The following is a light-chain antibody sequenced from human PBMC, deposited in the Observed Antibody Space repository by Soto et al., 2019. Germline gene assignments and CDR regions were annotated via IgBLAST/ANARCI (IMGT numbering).Light chain of an antibody. CDR3: QHCNTPSIA. J-gene: IGKJ4*01. Sequence: DIQMIQSPATRSASVGDRITITCRASENICKYVAWYQQKSGSAPNLLIYAASDLESGVPSRFSGSGSGTEFSLTIGNLQPNDSATYYCQHCNTPSIAFGGGTKVDVK. CDR1: ENICKY. V-gene: IGKV1-5*01. CDR2: AAS.